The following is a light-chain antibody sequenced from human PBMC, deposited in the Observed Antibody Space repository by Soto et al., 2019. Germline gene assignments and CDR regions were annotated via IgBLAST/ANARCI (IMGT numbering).Light chain of an antibody. CDR1: SGHSSYI. Sequence: QPVLTQSSSASASLGSSVELTCTLSSGHSSYIIAWHQQQPGKAPRYLMNLEGSGSYNKGSGIPDRFSGSSSGADRYLTISNLQSEDEADYYCETWDSNTRVFGGGTKLTVL. V-gene: IGLV4-60*03. CDR3: ETWDSNTRV. J-gene: IGLJ3*02. CDR2: LEGSGSY.